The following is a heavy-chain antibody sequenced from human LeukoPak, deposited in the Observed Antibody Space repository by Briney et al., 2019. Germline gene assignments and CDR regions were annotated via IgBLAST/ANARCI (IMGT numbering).Heavy chain of an antibody. Sequence: SETLSLTCTVSGGSISSYYWSWIRQPPGKGLEWLGYIYYSGSTNYNPSLKSRVTISVDTSKNQFSLKLSSVTAEDTAVYYCASDIGYYDSSGYFWYFDLWGRGTLVTVSS. CDR2: IYYSGST. J-gene: IGHJ2*01. D-gene: IGHD3-22*01. CDR1: GGSISSYY. CDR3: ASDIGYYDSSGYFWYFDL. V-gene: IGHV4-59*01.